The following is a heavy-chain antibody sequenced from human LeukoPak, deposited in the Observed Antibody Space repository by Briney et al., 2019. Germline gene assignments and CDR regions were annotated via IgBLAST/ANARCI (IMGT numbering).Heavy chain of an antibody. Sequence: PSETLSLTCTVSGGSFSTYYWSWIRQFPGKGLEWIGNIYYSGSTNYNPSLKSRVTISVDTSKNQFSLKLSSVTAADTAMYYCARAAGDPGSEDYWGQGTLVTVSS. D-gene: IGHD4-17*01. CDR2: IYYSGST. CDR1: GGSFSTYY. CDR3: ARAAGDPGSEDY. V-gene: IGHV4-59*01. J-gene: IGHJ4*02.